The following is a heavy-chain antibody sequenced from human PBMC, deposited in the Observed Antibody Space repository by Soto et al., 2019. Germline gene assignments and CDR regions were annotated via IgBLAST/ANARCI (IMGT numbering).Heavy chain of an antibody. CDR2: INHSGST. J-gene: IGHJ6*03. Sequence: SETLSLTCAVYGGSFSGYYWSWIRQPPGKGLEWIGEINHSGSTNYNPSLKSRVTISVDTSKNQFSLKLSSVTAADTAVYYCARGGYSSGWYQVVASDYYYYYMDVWGKGTTVTVSS. CDR1: GGSFSGYY. V-gene: IGHV4-34*01. D-gene: IGHD6-19*01. CDR3: ARGGYSSGWYQVVASDYYYYYMDV.